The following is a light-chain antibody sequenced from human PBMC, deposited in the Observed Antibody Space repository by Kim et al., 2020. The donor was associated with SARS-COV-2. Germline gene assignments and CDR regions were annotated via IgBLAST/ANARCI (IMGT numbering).Light chain of an antibody. CDR2: GVS. CDR3: QQYVISPWT. J-gene: IGKJ1*01. Sequence: EIVLTQSPGTLSLSPGERATLSCRASQTIRADYLAWYQQKPGQAPRLLIHGVSIRATGIPDRFSGGGSGTDFTLTISRLEPEDFAVYHCQQYVISPWTFGQGTKVDIK. CDR1: QTIRADY. V-gene: IGKV3-20*01.